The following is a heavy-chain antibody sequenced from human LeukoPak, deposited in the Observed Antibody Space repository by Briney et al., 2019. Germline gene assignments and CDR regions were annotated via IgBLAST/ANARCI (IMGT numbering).Heavy chain of an antibody. D-gene: IGHD3-10*01. Sequence: SQTLSLTCTVSADSISSGDYYWSWVRHPPGKGLEWIGYIYSSGTAYYNQSLKSGLTISIDKFNNQFSLPLTSVTAADTAVYYCARSQGGYGSGRGWFDPWGQGTLVTVSS. CDR3: ARSQGGYGSGRGWFDP. CDR2: IYSSGTA. CDR1: ADSISSGDYY. V-gene: IGHV4-30-4*01. J-gene: IGHJ5*02.